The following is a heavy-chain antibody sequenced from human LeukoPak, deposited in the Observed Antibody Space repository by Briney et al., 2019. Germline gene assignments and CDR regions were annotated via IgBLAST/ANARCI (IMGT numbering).Heavy chain of an antibody. CDR1: GYTFTSYY. D-gene: IGHD2-8*01. Sequence: ASVKVSCKASGYTFTSYYMHWVRQAPGHGLEWMGIINPSGGSTSYAQKFQGRVTMTRDTSTSTVYMELSSLRSEDTAVYYCARDYSVPMLYGAYVDYWGQGTLVTVSS. J-gene: IGHJ4*02. CDR3: ARDYSVPMLYGAYVDY. CDR2: INPSGGST. V-gene: IGHV1-46*01.